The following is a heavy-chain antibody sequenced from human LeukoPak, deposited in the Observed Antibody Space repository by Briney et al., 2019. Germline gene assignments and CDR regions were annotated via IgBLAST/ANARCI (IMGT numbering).Heavy chain of an antibody. J-gene: IGHJ4*02. CDR3: GRVPAAGTGPDY. CDR1: GGSVSSTNDY. CDR2: FSYNVHN. V-gene: IGHV4-61*01. Sequence: SETLSLTCTVSGGSVSSTNDYWGWIRQPPGKGLEWVGFFSYNVHNDYNPSLKSRITISVDTSKNQFSLRLSSVTAADTAIYYCGRVPAAGTGPDYWGQGTLVTVSS. D-gene: IGHD6-13*01.